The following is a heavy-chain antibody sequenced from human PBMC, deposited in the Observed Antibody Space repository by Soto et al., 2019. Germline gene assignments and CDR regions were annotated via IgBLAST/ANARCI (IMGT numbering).Heavy chain of an antibody. V-gene: IGHV3-48*01. Sequence: GGSLRLSCTASGFTFSTYSMSWVRQATGKGLKWVSYISSTSTTIYYADSVKGRFTISRDNAKNSLYLHMNSLSAEDTAVYYCARDRGCSGGICYRDLGYWGQGTLVTVSS. CDR2: ISSTSTTI. D-gene: IGHD2-15*01. CDR1: GFTFSTYS. CDR3: ARDRGCSGGICYRDLGY. J-gene: IGHJ4*02.